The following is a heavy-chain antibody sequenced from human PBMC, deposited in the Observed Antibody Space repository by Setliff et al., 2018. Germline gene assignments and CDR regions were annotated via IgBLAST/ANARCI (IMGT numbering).Heavy chain of an antibody. D-gene: IGHD2-15*01. V-gene: IGHV3-7*03. CDR1: GFTFSFHW. Sequence: GGSLRLSCAASGFTFSFHWMSWVRQAPDKGLEWVASINQDGGGESYVDSVKGRFTISRDNGKSTLYLQMNSLRADDTAVYYCARDQVVARVHGFDIWGRGTKVTVSS. J-gene: IGHJ3*02. CDR2: INQDGGGE. CDR3: ARDQVVARVHGFDI.